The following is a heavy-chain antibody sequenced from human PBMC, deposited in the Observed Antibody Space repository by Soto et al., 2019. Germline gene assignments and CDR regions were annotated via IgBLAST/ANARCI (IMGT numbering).Heavy chain of an antibody. CDR3: ARQLPYGGNSYYGMDV. D-gene: IGHD2-15*01. Sequence: GESLKISCKGSGYSFTSYWIGWVRQMPGKGLEWMGIIYPGDSDIRYSPSFQGQVTISADKSISAAYLQWSGLKASDTAIYYCARQLPYGGNSYYGMDVWGQGTTVTVSS. J-gene: IGHJ6*02. V-gene: IGHV5-51*01. CDR1: GYSFTSYW. CDR2: IYPGDSDI.